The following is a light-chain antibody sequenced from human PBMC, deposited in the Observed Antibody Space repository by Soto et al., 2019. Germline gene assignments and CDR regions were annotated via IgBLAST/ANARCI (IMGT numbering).Light chain of an antibody. J-gene: IGKJ2*01. V-gene: IGKV1-39*01. CDR3: QQSYSTPRYT. CDR2: NAA. CDR1: QGVSGY. Sequence: DIQMTQSPSSLSASVGDRVTITCRASQGVSGYLHWYQVKPGKAPKLLIYNAASLQSGVPSRFSGSGYGTGFTLTISSLQPEDFATYYCQQSYSTPRYTFGQGTKLEI.